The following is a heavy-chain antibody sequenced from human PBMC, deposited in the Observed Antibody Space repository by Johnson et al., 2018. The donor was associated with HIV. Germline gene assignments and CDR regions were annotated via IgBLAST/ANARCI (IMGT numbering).Heavy chain of an antibody. CDR2: INWNGGST. Sequence: MQLVESGGGVVRPGGSLRLSCAASGFTFDDYGMSWVRQAPGKGLEWVSGINWNGGSTAYRDSVKGRFTISRDNAKNSLYLQMNSLRAEDTALYFCARDGRGEQLVDQGDAFDIWGQGTMVTVSS. J-gene: IGHJ3*02. D-gene: IGHD6-6*01. V-gene: IGHV3-20*04. CDR1: GFTFDDYG. CDR3: ARDGRGEQLVDQGDAFDI.